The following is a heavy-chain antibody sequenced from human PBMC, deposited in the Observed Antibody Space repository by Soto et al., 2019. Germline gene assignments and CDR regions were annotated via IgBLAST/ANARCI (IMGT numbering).Heavy chain of an antibody. V-gene: IGHV1-18*01. CDR3: ARDGPGRPYGMDV. J-gene: IGHJ6*02. CDR1: GYTFSTYL. CDR2: ISISTRDT. D-gene: IGHD6-6*01. Sequence: QVQLVQSGAEVKKPGASVTVSCKASGYTFSTYLIAWVRQAPGQGLEWMGWISISTRDTDYAQNLQGRVTLTTDKSSSTAYMELRSLRPDDTALYYCARDGPGRPYGMDVWGQGTPVIVSS.